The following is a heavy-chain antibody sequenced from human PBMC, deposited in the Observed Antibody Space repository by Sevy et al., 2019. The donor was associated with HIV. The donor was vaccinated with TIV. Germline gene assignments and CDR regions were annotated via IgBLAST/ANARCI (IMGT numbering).Heavy chain of an antibody. Sequence: GGSLRLSCAASGFSFTTYGIHWVRQAPGKGLEWVAVLWYDGVNEYYADSVKGRFTISRDNSKNKLYLQMNSLRVEDTAVYYCARDVRSYSSSSGGFDYWGQGTLVTVSS. D-gene: IGHD6-6*01. CDR1: GFSFTTYG. CDR3: ARDVRSYSSSSGGFDY. CDR2: LWYDGVNE. J-gene: IGHJ4*02. V-gene: IGHV3-33*01.